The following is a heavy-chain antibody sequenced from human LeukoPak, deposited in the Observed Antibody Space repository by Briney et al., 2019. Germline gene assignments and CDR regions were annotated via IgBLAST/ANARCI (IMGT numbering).Heavy chain of an antibody. CDR1: GYTFTSYG. CDR2: ISAYNGNT. V-gene: IGHV1-18*01. CDR3: ARDGGYDYVWGSYRYSPYYFDY. Sequence: ASVKVSCKASGYTFTSYGISWVRQAPGQGLEWMGWISAYNGNTNYAQKFQGRVTMTRDMSTSTAYMELSSLRSEDTAVYYCARDGGYDYVWGSYRYSPYYFDYWGQGTLVTVSS. D-gene: IGHD3-16*02. J-gene: IGHJ4*02.